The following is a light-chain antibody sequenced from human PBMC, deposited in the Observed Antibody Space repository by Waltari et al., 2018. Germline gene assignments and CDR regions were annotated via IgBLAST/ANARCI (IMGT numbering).Light chain of an antibody. Sequence: DVVMTQSPLSLSVALGQPASLSCTSSHRLVYDNGNTYLNWFHQRPGQSPRRLIYMVSTRDSGVAGRFSGSGSGTDFTLTINGVEAEDVGLYFCMQGANWPPTFGQGTRVEIK. CDR1: HRLVYDNGNTY. J-gene: IGKJ1*01. CDR3: MQGANWPPT. V-gene: IGKV2-30*01. CDR2: MVS.